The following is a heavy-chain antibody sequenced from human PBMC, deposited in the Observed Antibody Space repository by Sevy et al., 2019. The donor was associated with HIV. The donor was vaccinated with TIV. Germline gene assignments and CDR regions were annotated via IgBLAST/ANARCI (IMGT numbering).Heavy chain of an antibody. D-gene: IGHD2-8*01. CDR3: AKGGYCSNGACYTDFDY. CDR2: ITGSGSNT. CDR1: GFTFSSYA. Sequence: GGSLRLSCAASGFTFSSYATSWVRQAPGKGLEWVSAITGSGSNTYYADSVKGRFTISRDNSKNMLYLQMNTLRAEDTAVYYCAKGGYCSNGACYTDFDYWGQGTLVTVSS. J-gene: IGHJ4*02. V-gene: IGHV3-23*01.